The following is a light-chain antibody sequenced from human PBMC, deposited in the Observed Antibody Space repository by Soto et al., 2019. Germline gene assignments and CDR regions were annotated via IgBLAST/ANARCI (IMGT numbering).Light chain of an antibody. J-gene: IGLJ2*01. CDR3: GTWDSSLSAAV. Sequence: QSVLTQPPSVSAAPGQKVIISCSGNNSNIGNNYVSWYRQFPGTAPKLVIHDDDERPSGVPDRFSGSKSGTSATLGITGLQTADEADYYCGTWDSSLSAAVFGGGTKLTVL. V-gene: IGLV1-51*01. CDR1: NSNIGNNY. CDR2: DDD.